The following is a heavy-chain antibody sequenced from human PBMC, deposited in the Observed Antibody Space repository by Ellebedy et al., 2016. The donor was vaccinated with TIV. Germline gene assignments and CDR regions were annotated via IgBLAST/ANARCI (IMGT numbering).Heavy chain of an antibody. V-gene: IGHV4-59*10. Sequence: SETLSLXXAVYGGSFSGYYWTWIRQPPGKGLEWIGRMFTTGSTNYNPSLKSRVTMSVDTSKNQFSLKLSSVTAADTAVYYCAGAGAYSYGYYFDYWGQGTLVTVSS. CDR2: MFTTGST. J-gene: IGHJ4*02. CDR3: AGAGAYSYGYYFDY. CDR1: GGSFSGYY. D-gene: IGHD5-12*01.